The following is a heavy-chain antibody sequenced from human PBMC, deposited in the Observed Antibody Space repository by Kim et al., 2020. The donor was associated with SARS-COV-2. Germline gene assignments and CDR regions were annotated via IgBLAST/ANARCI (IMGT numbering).Heavy chain of an antibody. Sequence: GGSLRLSCAASGFTFSSYWMHWVRQAPGKGLVWVSRINSDGSSTSYADSVKGRFTISRDNAKNTLYLQMNSLRAEDTAVYYCARVYSSSWYLSYYYYYGMDVWGQGTTVTVSS. CDR3: ARVYSSSWYLSYYYYYGMDV. V-gene: IGHV3-74*01. J-gene: IGHJ6*02. CDR1: GFTFSSYW. CDR2: INSDGSST. D-gene: IGHD6-13*01.